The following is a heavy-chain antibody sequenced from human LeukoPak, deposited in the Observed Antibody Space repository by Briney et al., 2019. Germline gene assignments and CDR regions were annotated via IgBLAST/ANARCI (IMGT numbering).Heavy chain of an antibody. CDR1: GFTFSSYS. V-gene: IGHV3-48*01. D-gene: IGHD3-10*01. CDR3: AKDDGGSFDY. J-gene: IGHJ4*02. Sequence: GGSLRLSCAASGFTFSSYSMNWVRQAPGKGLEWVSYISSSSSTIYYADSVKGRFTISRDNSKNTLYLQMNSLRAEDTAVYYCAKDDGGSFDYWGQGTLVTVSS. CDR2: ISSSSSTI.